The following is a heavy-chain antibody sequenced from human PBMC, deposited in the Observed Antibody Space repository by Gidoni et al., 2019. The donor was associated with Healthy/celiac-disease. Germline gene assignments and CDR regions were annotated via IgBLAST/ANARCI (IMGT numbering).Heavy chain of an antibody. J-gene: IGHJ6*02. D-gene: IGHD3-10*01. Sequence: QVQLQQWGAGLLKPSETLSLTCAVYGGSFSGYYWSWIRQPPGKGLEWIGEINHSGSTNYNPSLKSRVTISVDTSKNQFSLKLSSVTAADTAVYYCARARVTMVRGVIEYYYYYYGMDVWGQGTTVTVSS. CDR1: GGSFSGYY. CDR2: INHSGST. V-gene: IGHV4-34*01. CDR3: ARARVTMVRGVIEYYYYYYGMDV.